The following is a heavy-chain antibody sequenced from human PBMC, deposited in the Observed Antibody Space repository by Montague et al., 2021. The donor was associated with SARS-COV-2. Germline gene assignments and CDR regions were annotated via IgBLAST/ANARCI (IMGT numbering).Heavy chain of an antibody. CDR1: GFTFSSYW. CDR3: ARLKYTTSGGNWLDP. D-gene: IGHD2-2*01. CDR2: IKEDGSDK. J-gene: IGHJ5*02. Sequence: SLRLSCPASGFTFSSYWMTWVRQAPGKGLEWVANIKEDGSDKYYVDSVKGRFTISRDNAKNSLYLQMNSLRAEDTAMYYCARLKYTTSGGNWLDPWGQGTLVTVSS. V-gene: IGHV3-7*01.